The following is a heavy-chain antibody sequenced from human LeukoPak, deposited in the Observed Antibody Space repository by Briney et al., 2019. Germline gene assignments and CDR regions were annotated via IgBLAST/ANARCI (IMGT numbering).Heavy chain of an antibody. CDR1: GFTFSSYG. J-gene: IGHJ6*03. CDR2: IWYDGSNK. Sequence: GRSLRLSCAASGFTFSSYGMHWVRQAPGKGLEWVAVIWYDGSNKYYADSVKGRFTISRDNSKNTLYLQMNSLRAEDTAVYYCARNPTYYYYYMDVWGKGTTVTVSS. V-gene: IGHV3-33*01. CDR3: ARNPTYYYYYMDV.